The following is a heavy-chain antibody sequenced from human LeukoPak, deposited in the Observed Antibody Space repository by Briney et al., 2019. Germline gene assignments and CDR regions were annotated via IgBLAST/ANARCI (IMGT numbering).Heavy chain of an antibody. CDR3: AKAPRYYYYMDV. CDR2: ISSSGSTI. CDR1: GFTFSDYY. J-gene: IGHJ6*03. Sequence: GGSLRLSCAASGFTFSDYYMSWIRQAPGKGLEWVSYISSSGSTIYYADSVKGRFTISRDNAKNSLYLQMNSLRAEDTAVYYCAKAPRYYYYMDVWGKGTTVTVSS. V-gene: IGHV3-11*01.